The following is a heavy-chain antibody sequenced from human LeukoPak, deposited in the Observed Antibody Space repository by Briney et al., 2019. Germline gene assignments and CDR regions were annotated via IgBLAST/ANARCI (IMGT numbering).Heavy chain of an antibody. CDR2: ISGSGGST. J-gene: IGHJ4*02. Sequence: PGGSLRLSRAASGFTFSSYAMSWVRQAPGKGLEWVSAISGSGGSTYYADSVKGRFTISRDNSKNTLYLQMNSLRAEDTAVYYCAKQVVVVAAAPPSFDYWGQGTLVTVSS. D-gene: IGHD2-15*01. CDR1: GFTFSSYA. CDR3: AKQVVVVAAAPPSFDY. V-gene: IGHV3-23*01.